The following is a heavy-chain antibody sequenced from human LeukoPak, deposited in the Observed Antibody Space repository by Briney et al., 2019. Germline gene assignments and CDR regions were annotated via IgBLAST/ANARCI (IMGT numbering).Heavy chain of an antibody. J-gene: IGHJ4*02. CDR2: ISSSGSTI. CDR3: ARDPSPPHYYDSKGRNY. V-gene: IGHV3-11*04. Sequence: SGGSLRLSCAASGFTFSDYYMSWIRQAPGKGLEWISYISSSGSTIYYADSVKGRFAISRDNAKNSLYLQMNSLRAEDTAVYYCARDPSPPHYYDSKGRNYWGQGTLVTVSS. CDR1: GFTFSDYY. D-gene: IGHD3-22*01.